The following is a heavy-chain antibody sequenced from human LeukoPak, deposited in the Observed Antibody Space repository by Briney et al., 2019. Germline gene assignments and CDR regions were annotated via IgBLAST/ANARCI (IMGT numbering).Heavy chain of an antibody. CDR3: ARSFKEAFGGVIVRRDFDY. D-gene: IGHD3-16*02. CDR1: GYTFTSYD. Sequence: GASVKVSCKASGYTFTSYDINWVRQATGQGLEWMGWMNPNSGNTGYAQKFQGRVTMTRNTSISAAYMELSSLRSEDTAVYYCARSFKEAFGGVIVRRDFDYWGQGTLVTVSS. V-gene: IGHV1-8*01. J-gene: IGHJ4*02. CDR2: MNPNSGNT.